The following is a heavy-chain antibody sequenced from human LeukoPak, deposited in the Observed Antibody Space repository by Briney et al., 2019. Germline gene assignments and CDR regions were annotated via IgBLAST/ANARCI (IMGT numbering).Heavy chain of an antibody. CDR2: FDPEDGET. Sequence: ASVKVSCKVSGYTLTELSMHWVRQAPGKGLEWMGGFDPEDGETIYAQKFQGRVTMTEDTSTDTAYMELSSLRSEDTAVYYCATFGRGPPDPTNDAFDIWGQGTMVIVSS. D-gene: IGHD2-8*01. CDR1: GYTLTELS. J-gene: IGHJ3*02. V-gene: IGHV1-24*01. CDR3: ATFGRGPPDPTNDAFDI.